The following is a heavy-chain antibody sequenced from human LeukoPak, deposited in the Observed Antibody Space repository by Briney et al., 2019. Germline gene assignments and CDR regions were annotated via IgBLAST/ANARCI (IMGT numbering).Heavy chain of an antibody. V-gene: IGHV3-23*01. CDR2: ISGSGGTS. CDR3: TTDGPYGSGSYYWTGRYYYYMDV. Sequence: GGTLRLSCAASGFIFSRYGMSWVRQAPGKGLEWVSAISGSGGTSYYADSVKGRFTISRDNSKNTLYLQMNSLKTEDTAVYYCTTDGPYGSGSYYWTGRYYYYMDVWGKGTTVTISS. D-gene: IGHD3-10*01. CDR1: GFIFSRYG. J-gene: IGHJ6*03.